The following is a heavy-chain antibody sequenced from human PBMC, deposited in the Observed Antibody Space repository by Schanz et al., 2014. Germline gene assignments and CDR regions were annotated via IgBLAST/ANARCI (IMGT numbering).Heavy chain of an antibody. V-gene: IGHV3-48*01. CDR1: GFGFSSYS. J-gene: IGHJ4*02. Sequence: EVQLVESGGGVVQPGRSLRLSCAASGFGFSSYSMNWVRQAPGKGLEWVSYISGSSRTIYYADSMKGRFTVSRDNAENALYLQMNSLRAEDTAVYYCVRDSFFAFDYWGQGTLVTVSS. D-gene: IGHD3-3*01. CDR3: VRDSFFAFDY. CDR2: ISGSSRTI.